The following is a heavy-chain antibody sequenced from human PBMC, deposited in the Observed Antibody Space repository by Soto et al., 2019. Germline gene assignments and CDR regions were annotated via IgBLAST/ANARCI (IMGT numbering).Heavy chain of an antibody. CDR2: IYPLNSDT. CDR3: ARRDTRGFHDY. J-gene: IGHJ4*02. V-gene: IGHV5-51*01. Sequence: GESLKISCKTSGYNFSTYWIGWVRQMPGKGLEWMGIIYPLNSDTRYSPSFQGQVTLSADKYISTAYLQWSSLKASDTAMYYCARRDTRGFHDYWGQGTLVTVSS. D-gene: IGHD5-12*01. CDR1: GYNFSTYW.